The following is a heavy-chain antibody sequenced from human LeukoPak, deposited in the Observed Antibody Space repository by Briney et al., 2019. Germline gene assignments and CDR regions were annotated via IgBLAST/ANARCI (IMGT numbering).Heavy chain of an antibody. V-gene: IGHV1-18*04. CDR1: GYTFTGYY. D-gene: IGHD6-13*01. J-gene: IGHJ5*02. Sequence: GASVKVSCKASGYTFTGYYMHWVRQAPGQGLEWMGWISAYNGNTNYAQKLQGRATMTTDTSTSTAYMELRSLRSDDTAVYYCAREALREAHSSSWYGFDPWGQGTLVTVSS. CDR3: AREALREAHSSSWYGFDP. CDR2: ISAYNGNT.